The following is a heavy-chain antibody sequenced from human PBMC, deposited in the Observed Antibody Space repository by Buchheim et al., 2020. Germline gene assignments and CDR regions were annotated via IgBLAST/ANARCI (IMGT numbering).Heavy chain of an antibody. Sequence: QVQLQESGPGLVKPSETLSLTCTVSGGSISSYYWSWIRQPPGKGLEWIGYIYYSGSTNYNPSLKSRVTISVDTSKNQFSLMLSSVTAADTAVYYCARDRRYYDFWSGFDYWGQGTL. CDR2: IYYSGST. CDR1: GGSISSYY. J-gene: IGHJ4*02. V-gene: IGHV4-59*01. CDR3: ARDRRYYDFWSGFDY. D-gene: IGHD3-3*01.